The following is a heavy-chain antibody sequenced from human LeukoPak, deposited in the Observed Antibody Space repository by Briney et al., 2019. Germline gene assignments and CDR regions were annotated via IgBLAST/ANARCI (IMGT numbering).Heavy chain of an antibody. CDR1: GFTFSSYW. Sequence: PGGSLRLSCAASGFTFSSYWMSWVRQAPGKGLEWVANIKQDGSEKYYVDSVKGRFTISRDNAKNSLYLQMNSLRAEDTAVYYCARDQPTFGIQLWSLGSYLGMDVWGQGTTVTVSS. D-gene: IGHD5-18*01. V-gene: IGHV3-7*01. J-gene: IGHJ6*02. CDR3: ARDQPTFGIQLWSLGSYLGMDV. CDR2: IKQDGSEK.